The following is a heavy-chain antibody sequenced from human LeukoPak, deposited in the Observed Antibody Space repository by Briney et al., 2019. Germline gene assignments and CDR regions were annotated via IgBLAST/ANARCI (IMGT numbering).Heavy chain of an antibody. Sequence: GRSLRLSCAASGFTFSSYALHWVRQAPGKGLEWVSYISSSGSTIYYADSVKGRFTISRDNSKNTLYLQMNSLTAADTAVYFCAKALGDWPTTLDYWGRGTLVTVSS. CDR3: AKALGDWPTTLDY. D-gene: IGHD3-16*01. CDR1: GFTFSSYA. CDR2: ISSSGSTI. V-gene: IGHV3-48*01. J-gene: IGHJ4*02.